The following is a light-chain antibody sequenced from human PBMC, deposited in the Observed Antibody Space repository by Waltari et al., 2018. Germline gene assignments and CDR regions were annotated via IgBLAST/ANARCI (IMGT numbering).Light chain of an antibody. CDR3: QQYGTSPPT. J-gene: IGKJ1*01. CDR1: QSVTGNY. V-gene: IGKV3-20*01. Sequence: EIVLTPSPGTLYLSPGERATLSCRAGQSVTGNYFAWYRQKPGQAPRPLIYGGSDRATGVPDRFSGSGFGTHFTLTIQRVEPEDFAVFYCQQYGTSPPTFGQGTRIEIK. CDR2: GGS.